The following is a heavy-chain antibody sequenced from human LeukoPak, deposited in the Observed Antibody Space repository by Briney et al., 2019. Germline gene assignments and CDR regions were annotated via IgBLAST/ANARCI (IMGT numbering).Heavy chain of an antibody. CDR2: IKQDGSDK. J-gene: IGHJ4*02. V-gene: IGHV3-7*04. D-gene: IGHD3-10*01. Sequence: GGSLRLSCAASGFTFSSYWMSWVRQAPGKGLEWVANIKQDGSDKYYVDSVKGRFTISRDNAKNSLYLQLNSLRAEDTAVYYCARDRDYGAGSYYDYWGQGTLVTVSS. CDR1: GFTFSSYW. CDR3: ARDRDYGAGSYYDY.